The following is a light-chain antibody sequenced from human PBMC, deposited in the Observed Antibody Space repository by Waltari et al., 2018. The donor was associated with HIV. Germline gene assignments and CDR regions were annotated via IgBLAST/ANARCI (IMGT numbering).Light chain of an antibody. Sequence: DIVMTQSPLSLPVTPGEPASISCKSSQSLLHSNGYNYLDWYLQKPGQSPQLLIYLGSSRASGVPDRFSGSGSGTDFTLKIRRVEAEDVGVYYCMQALQTPITFGQGTRLEIK. CDR3: MQALQTPIT. J-gene: IGKJ5*01. CDR1: QSLLHSNGYNY. CDR2: LGS. V-gene: IGKV2-28*01.